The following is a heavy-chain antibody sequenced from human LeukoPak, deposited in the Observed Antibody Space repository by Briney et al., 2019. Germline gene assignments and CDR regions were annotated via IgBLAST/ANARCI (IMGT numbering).Heavy chain of an antibody. V-gene: IGHV1-8*01. D-gene: IGHD3-9*01. CDR1: GYTFTSYD. CDR2: MNPNSGNT. J-gene: IGHJ4*02. CDR3: ARVNYDILTGYPGDFDY. Sequence: ASVKVSCKASGYTFTSYDINWVRQATGQGLEWMGWMNPNSGNTGYAQKFQGRVTMTRDTSISTAYMELSRLRSDDTAVYYCARVNYDILTGYPGDFDYWGQGTLVTVSS.